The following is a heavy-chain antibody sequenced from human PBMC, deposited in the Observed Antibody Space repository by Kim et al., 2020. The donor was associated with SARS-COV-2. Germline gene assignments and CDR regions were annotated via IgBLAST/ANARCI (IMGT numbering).Heavy chain of an antibody. CDR1: GFTFSDYY. Sequence: GGSLRLSCAASGFTFSDYYMSWIRQAPGKGLEWVSYISSSGSTIYYADSVKGRFTISRDNAKNSLYLQMNSLRAEDTAVYYCARAVEDIVVVVAATKENAFDIWGQGTMVTVSS. V-gene: IGHV3-11*01. CDR3: ARAVEDIVVVVAATKENAFDI. J-gene: IGHJ3*02. D-gene: IGHD2-15*01. CDR2: ISSSGSTI.